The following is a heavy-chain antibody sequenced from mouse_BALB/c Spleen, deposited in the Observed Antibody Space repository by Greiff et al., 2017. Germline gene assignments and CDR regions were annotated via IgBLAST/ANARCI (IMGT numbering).Heavy chain of an antibody. Sequence: QVQLQQSGAELAKPGASVKMSCKASGYTFTSYWMHWVKQRPGQGLEWIGYINPSTGYTEYNQKFKDKATLTADKSSSTAYMQLSRLTSEDSAVYYCARDRFFAYWGQGTLVTVSA. CDR2: INPSTGYT. V-gene: IGHV1-7*01. J-gene: IGHJ3*01. CDR3: ARDRFFAY. CDR1: GYTFTSYW.